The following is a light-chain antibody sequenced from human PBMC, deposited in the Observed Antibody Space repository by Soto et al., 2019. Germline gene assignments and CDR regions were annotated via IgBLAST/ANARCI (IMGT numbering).Light chain of an antibody. CDR1: QSISNW. CDR3: QQYRT. CDR2: KAS. J-gene: IGKJ1*01. V-gene: IGKV1-5*03. Sequence: DIQMTQSPSTLSASVGDRVTITCRASQSISNWVAWYQQKPGKAPKLLIYKASSLESGVPSRFSGSGSGTEFTLTISGLQPDDFATYYCQQYRTFGQGTKVEI.